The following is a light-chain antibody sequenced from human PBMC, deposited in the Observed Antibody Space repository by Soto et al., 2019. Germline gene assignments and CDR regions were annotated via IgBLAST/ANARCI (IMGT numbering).Light chain of an antibody. CDR1: QRISNNF. CDR2: GAS. CDR3: QQYRRSPHAWT. J-gene: IGKJ1*01. Sequence: ETVVTQSPGTLSLSPGERATLFCRASQRISNNFLAWYQQIPGQAPSLLIFGASSRATGIPDRFSGSGSGTEFTLTIDRLEPEDFAVYYCQQYRRSPHAWTFGQGTKVEIK. V-gene: IGKV3-20*01.